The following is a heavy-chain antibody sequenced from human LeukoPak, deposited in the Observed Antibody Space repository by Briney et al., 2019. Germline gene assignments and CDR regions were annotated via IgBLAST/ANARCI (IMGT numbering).Heavy chain of an antibody. J-gene: IGHJ2*01. V-gene: IGHV3-21*01. Sequence: PGGSLRLSCAASGFSFSNYGLHWVRQAPGKGLEWVSSISSSSSYIYYADSVKGRFTISRDNAKNSLYLQMNSLRAEGTAVYYCARDRYEVGIWYFDLWGRGTLVTVSS. CDR3: ARDRYEVGIWYFDL. CDR1: GFSFSNYG. CDR2: ISSSSSYI. D-gene: IGHD3-16*02.